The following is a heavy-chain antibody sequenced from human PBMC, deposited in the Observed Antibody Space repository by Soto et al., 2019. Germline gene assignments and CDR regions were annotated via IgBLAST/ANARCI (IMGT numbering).Heavy chain of an antibody. D-gene: IGHD3-10*01. CDR2: IYHSAST. Sequence: QVQLQESGPGLVKPSGTLSLTCAVSGGSISSSNWWSWVRQPPGKGLEWIGEIYHSASTNYNPSLTSRVTISVDRSKNQFSLKLSSVTAADTAVYYCARLYMVRGVMDWFDPWGQGTLVTVSS. CDR1: GGSISSSNW. J-gene: IGHJ5*02. CDR3: ARLYMVRGVMDWFDP. V-gene: IGHV4-4*02.